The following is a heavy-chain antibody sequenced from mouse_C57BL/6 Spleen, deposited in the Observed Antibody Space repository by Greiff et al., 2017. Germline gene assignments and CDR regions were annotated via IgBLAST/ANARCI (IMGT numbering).Heavy chain of an antibody. CDR2: IDPSDSYT. D-gene: IGHD3-3*01. V-gene: IGHV1-69*01. CDR3: ARLGGDDFDV. J-gene: IGHJ1*03. CDR1: GYTFTSYW. Sequence: VQLQQPGAELVMPGASVKLSCKASGYTFTSYWMHWVKQRPGQGLEWIGEIDPSDSYTNYNQKFKGKSTLTVDKSSSTAYMQLSSLTSEDSAGYYCARLGGDDFDVWGTGTTVTVSS.